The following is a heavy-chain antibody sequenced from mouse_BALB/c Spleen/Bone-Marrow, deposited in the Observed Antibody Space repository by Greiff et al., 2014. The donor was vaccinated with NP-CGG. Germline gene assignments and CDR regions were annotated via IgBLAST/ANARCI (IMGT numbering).Heavy chain of an antibody. CDR3: SRLGYYGGFAY. D-gene: IGHD2-3*01. Sequence: LVESGGSLKLSCVASGFDFSRYWMCWVRQAPGKGLEWIGEINPDSNTINYTPSLKDKFIISRDNAKNTLYLQMSKVRSEDTALYYCSRLGYYGGFAYWGQGTLVTVSA. V-gene: IGHV4-1*02. CDR2: INPDSNTI. J-gene: IGHJ3*01. CDR1: GFDFSRYW.